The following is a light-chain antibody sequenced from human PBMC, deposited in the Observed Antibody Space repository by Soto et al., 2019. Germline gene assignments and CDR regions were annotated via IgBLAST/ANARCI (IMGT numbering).Light chain of an antibody. Sequence: EIVLTQSPGTLSLSPGERATLSCRASQSVSSSYLAWYQQKPGQAPRLLIYGASSRATGIPDRFSGSRSGTDFTLTISRLETEDFAVSYCQEYSRSPKFTFGVGTKVEIK. CDR3: QEYSRSPKFT. V-gene: IGKV3-20*01. CDR2: GAS. CDR1: QSVSSSY. J-gene: IGKJ4*01.